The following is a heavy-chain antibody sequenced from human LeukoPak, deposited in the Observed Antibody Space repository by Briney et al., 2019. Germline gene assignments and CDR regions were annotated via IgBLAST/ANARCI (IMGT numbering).Heavy chain of an antibody. CDR3: AKGRGGIYYFDY. CDR1: GFTFSSYA. Sequence: GGSLRLSCAASGFTFSSYAMRWVRQAPRKGGEWVSAISGSGGSTYYADSVKGRFTMSRDNSKNTLYLQMNSLRAEDTAVYYCAKGRGGIYYFDYWGQGTLVTVSS. D-gene: IGHD3-3*02. V-gene: IGHV3-23*01. CDR2: ISGSGGST. J-gene: IGHJ4*02.